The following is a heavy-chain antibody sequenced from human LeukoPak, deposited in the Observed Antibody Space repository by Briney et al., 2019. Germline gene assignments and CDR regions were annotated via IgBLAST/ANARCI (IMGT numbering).Heavy chain of an antibody. D-gene: IGHD2-21*01. CDR1: X. CDR2: ISGSGGST. J-gene: IGHJ5*02. CDR3: ESSITKAGGS. V-gene: IGHV3-23*01. Sequence: XMSWVRQAXGXGXEWVSAISGSGGSTYYADSVKGRFTISRDNSKNTLYLQMNSLRIEDTAVYYCESSITKAGGSWGQGTLVTVSS.